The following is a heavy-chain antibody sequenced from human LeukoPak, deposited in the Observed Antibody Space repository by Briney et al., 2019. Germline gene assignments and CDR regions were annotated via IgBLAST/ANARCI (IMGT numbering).Heavy chain of an antibody. CDR2: IYYSGST. Sequence: PSETLSLTCTVSGGSISSSSYYWGWIRQPPGKGLEWIGSIYYSGSTYYNPSLKSRVTISVDTSKNQFSLKQSSVTAADTAVYYCARPRGDSSGANWFDPWGQGTLVTVSS. V-gene: IGHV4-39*01. J-gene: IGHJ5*02. D-gene: IGHD6-19*01. CDR1: GGSISSSSYY. CDR3: ARPRGDSSGANWFDP.